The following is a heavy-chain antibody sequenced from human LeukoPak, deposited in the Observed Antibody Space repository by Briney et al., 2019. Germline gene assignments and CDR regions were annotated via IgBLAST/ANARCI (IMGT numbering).Heavy chain of an antibody. Sequence: ASVKVSCKASEYTLTDYYIHWVRQAPGQGLEWMGWINPNSGGTNYAQKFQGRVTMTRDTSISTAYMELSRLRSDDTAVYYCARRGKAAAGTGYYYYYYYMDVWGKGTTVTVSS. CDR3: ARRGKAAAGTGYYYYYYYMDV. J-gene: IGHJ6*03. CDR2: INPNSGGT. V-gene: IGHV1-2*02. D-gene: IGHD6-13*01. CDR1: EYTLTDYY.